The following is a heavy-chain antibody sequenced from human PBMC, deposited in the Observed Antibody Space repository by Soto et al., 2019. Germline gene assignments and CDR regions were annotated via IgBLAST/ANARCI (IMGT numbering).Heavy chain of an antibody. V-gene: IGHV1-18*01. CDR3: ARDLGGSYYAPVDY. CDR2: ISAYNGNT. D-gene: IGHD1-26*01. J-gene: IGHJ4*02. CDR1: GYTFTSYG. Sequence: QVQLVQSGAEVKKPGASVKVSCKASGYTFTSYGISWVRQAPGQGLEWMGWISAYNGNTKYAQKFQGRVTMTTDTXXRTAYMELRSLRSDDTAVYYCARDLGGSYYAPVDYWGQGTLVTVSS.